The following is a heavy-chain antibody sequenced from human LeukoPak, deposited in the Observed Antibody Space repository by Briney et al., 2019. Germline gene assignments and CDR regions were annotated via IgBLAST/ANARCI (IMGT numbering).Heavy chain of an antibody. Sequence: PSETLSLTCAVSGGSISSGGYSWSWIRQPPGKGLEWIGYIYHSGSTYYNPSLKSRVTISVDRSKNQFSLKLSSVTAADTAVYYCATQLGGSRRIDYWGQGALVTVSS. D-gene: IGHD2-15*01. V-gene: IGHV4-30-2*01. CDR1: GGSISSGGYS. CDR2: IYHSGST. J-gene: IGHJ4*02. CDR3: ATQLGGSRRIDY.